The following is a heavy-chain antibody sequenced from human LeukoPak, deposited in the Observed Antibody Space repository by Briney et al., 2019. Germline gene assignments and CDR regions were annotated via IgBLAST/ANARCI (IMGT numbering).Heavy chain of an antibody. CDR2: INHSGST. Sequence: SETLSLTCAVYGGSFSGYYWSWIRQPPGKGLEWIGEINHSGSTNYNPSLKSRVTISVDTSKNQFSLKLSSVTAADTAVYYRARETNNWNYGWFDPWGQGTLVTVSS. CDR3: ARETNNWNYGWFDP. CDR1: GGSFSGYY. J-gene: IGHJ5*02. D-gene: IGHD1-7*01. V-gene: IGHV4-34*01.